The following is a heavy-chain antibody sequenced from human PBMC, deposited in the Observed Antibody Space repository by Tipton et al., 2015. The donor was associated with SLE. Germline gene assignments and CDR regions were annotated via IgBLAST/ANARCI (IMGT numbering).Heavy chain of an antibody. V-gene: IGHV3-23*01. CDR2: ISGTSETT. J-gene: IGHJ4*02. CDR3: AREGGDY. Sequence: SLRLSCEASAFTFSTFPLSWVRHAPGKGLEWVSTISGTSETTYYADSVKGRFTISRDNAKNSLYLQMNSLRPEDTGVYYCAREGGDYWGQGTLVTVSS. CDR1: AFTFSTFP. D-gene: IGHD3-16*01.